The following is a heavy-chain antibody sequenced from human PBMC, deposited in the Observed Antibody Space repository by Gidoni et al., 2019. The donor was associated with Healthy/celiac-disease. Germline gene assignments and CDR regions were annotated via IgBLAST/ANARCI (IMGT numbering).Heavy chain of an antibody. Sequence: GAEVKKPGASVKVSCKASGYTFTSYAMHWVRQAPGQRLEWMGWINAGNGNTKYSQKFQGRVTITRDTSASTAYMELSSLRSEDTAVYYCARVPSDTQARVNQFWSAQSIRGAFDIWGQGTMVTVSS. V-gene: IGHV1-3*01. D-gene: IGHD3-3*01. J-gene: IGHJ3*02. CDR3: ARVPSDTQARVNQFWSAQSIRGAFDI. CDR1: GYTFTSYA. CDR2: INAGNGNT.